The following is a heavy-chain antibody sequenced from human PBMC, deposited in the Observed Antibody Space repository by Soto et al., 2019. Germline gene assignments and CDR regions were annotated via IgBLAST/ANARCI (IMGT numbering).Heavy chain of an antibody. V-gene: IGHV1-69*13. D-gene: IGHD6-19*01. Sequence: GASVKLSCKASGGTFSSYAISWVRQAPGQGLEWMGGIIPIFGTANYAQKFQGRVTITADESTSTAYMELSSLRSEDTAVYYCARKRQWLAPGAFDIWGQGTMVTVSS. J-gene: IGHJ3*02. CDR3: ARKRQWLAPGAFDI. CDR2: IIPIFGTA. CDR1: GGTFSSYA.